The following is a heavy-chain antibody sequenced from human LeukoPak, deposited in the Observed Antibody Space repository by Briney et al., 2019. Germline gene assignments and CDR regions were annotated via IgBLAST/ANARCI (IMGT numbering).Heavy chain of an antibody. V-gene: IGHV1-8*01. D-gene: IGHD5-18*01. J-gene: IGHJ4*02. Sequence: ASVKVSCKASVYTFTSYDINCVRQATGQGLVWMGWMNPNSGNTGYAQKFQGRVTMTRNTSISTAYMELSSLRSEDTAVYYCARGDSYVDTAMVDYWGQGTLVIVSS. CDR3: ARGDSYVDTAMVDY. CDR2: MNPNSGNT. CDR1: VYTFTSYD.